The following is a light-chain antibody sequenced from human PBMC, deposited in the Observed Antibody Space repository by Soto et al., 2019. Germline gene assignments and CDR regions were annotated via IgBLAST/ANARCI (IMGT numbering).Light chain of an antibody. CDR3: SSYTTSSTYV. Sequence: QSVLTQPASVSGSPGQSITISCTGTSSDVDIYDYVSWYQQHPGKAPKLMIYEVTNRPSGVSSRFSGSKSGNTASLTISGLQAEDEADYYCSSYTTSSTYVFGTGTKLPS. CDR2: EVT. J-gene: IGLJ1*01. CDR1: SSDVDIYDY. V-gene: IGLV2-14*01.